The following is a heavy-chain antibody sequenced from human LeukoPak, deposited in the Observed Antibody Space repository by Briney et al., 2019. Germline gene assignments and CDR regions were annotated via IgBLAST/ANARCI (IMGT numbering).Heavy chain of an antibody. Sequence: GGSLRLSCAASGFTVISNYMSRVRQAPWKGLEWVSVIYSGGTTNYADSVKGRFTISRDNSKNTLFLQMNSLRAEDTAVYYCVRGGYSSSWYHFDYWGQGTLVTVSS. CDR3: VRGGYSSSWYHFDY. V-gene: IGHV3-53*01. D-gene: IGHD6-13*01. CDR1: GFTVISNY. CDR2: IYSGGTT. J-gene: IGHJ4*02.